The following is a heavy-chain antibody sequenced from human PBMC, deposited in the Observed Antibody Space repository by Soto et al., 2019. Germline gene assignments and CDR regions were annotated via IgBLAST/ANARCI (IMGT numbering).Heavy chain of an antibody. Sequence: SVKVSCKASGGTFSSYAISCVRQAPGQGLEWMGGIIPIFGTANYAQKFQGRVTITADESTSTAYMELSSLRSEDTAVYYCARKLAYCGGDCYFDYWGQGTLVTVSS. D-gene: IGHD2-21*02. CDR1: GGTFSSYA. J-gene: IGHJ4*02. V-gene: IGHV1-69*13. CDR2: IIPIFGTA. CDR3: ARKLAYCGGDCYFDY.